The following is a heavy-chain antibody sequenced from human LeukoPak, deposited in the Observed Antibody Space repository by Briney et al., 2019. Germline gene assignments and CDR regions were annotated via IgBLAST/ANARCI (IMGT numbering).Heavy chain of an antibody. J-gene: IGHJ2*01. V-gene: IGHV3-21*01. CDR3: ARAPSPNWYFDL. CDR1: GFTFSTYS. CDR2: ISSSGSYI. Sequence: GGSLRLSCAASGFTFSTYSMNWVRQAPGKGLEWVSSISSSGSYIYYADSVKGRLTISRDNAKNSLYLQMNSLGAEDTAVYYCARAPSPNWYFDLWGRGTLVTVSS.